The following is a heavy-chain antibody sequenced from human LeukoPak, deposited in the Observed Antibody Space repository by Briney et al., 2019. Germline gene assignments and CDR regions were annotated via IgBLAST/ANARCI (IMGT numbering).Heavy chain of an antibody. CDR1: GFTFSSYS. J-gene: IGHJ4*02. D-gene: IGHD6-19*01. V-gene: IGHV3-21*01. CDR2: ISSSSSYI. CDR3: ARAPRGSGWSHFFN. Sequence: GGSLRLSCAASGFTFSSYSMNWVRQAPGKGLEWVSSISSSSSYISYADSVEGRFTISRDNAKNSLYLQMNSLRAEDTAVYYCARAPRGSGWSHFFNWGQGTLVTVS.